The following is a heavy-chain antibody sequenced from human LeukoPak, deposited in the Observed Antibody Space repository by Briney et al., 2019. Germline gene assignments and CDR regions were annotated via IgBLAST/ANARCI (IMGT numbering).Heavy chain of an antibody. J-gene: IGHJ4*02. CDR3: ARDMGLGSGSYYPPLN. Sequence: GASVKVSCKASGYTFTSYDINWVRQATGQGLEWMGWMNPNSGNTGYAQKFQGRVTMTRNTSISTAYMELSSLRSEDTAVYYCARDMGLGSGSYYPPLNWGQGTLVTVSS. CDR1: GYTFTSYD. CDR2: MNPNSGNT. V-gene: IGHV1-8*01. D-gene: IGHD3-10*01.